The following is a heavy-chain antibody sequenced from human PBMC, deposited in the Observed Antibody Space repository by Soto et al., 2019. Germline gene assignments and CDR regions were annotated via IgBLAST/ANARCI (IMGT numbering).Heavy chain of an antibody. CDR1: GGSFSGYY. V-gene: IGHV4-34*01. J-gene: IGHJ5*02. CDR2: INHSGST. Sequence: QVQLQQWGAGLLKPSETLSLTCAVYGGSFSGYYWSWIRQPPGKGLEWIGEINHSGSTNYNPSLKSRVTISVDTSKNQFSLKLRSVTAADTAVYYFARRGYIVVVPAARLNWFDPWGQGTLVTVSS. CDR3: ARRGYIVVVPAARLNWFDP. D-gene: IGHD2-2*01.